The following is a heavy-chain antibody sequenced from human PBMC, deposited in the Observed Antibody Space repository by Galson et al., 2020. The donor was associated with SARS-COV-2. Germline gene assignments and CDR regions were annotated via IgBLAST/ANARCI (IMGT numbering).Heavy chain of an antibody. V-gene: IGHV3-21*03. D-gene: IGHD1-26*01. CDR1: GFTFSNYT. CDR3: AREGGGSDY. Sequence: KIGESLKISCTASGFTFSNYTMNWVRQAPGKGLEWVSSISSDSSSKYYADPVKGRFTISRDNAKNSLSLQMNSLRADDTAVYYCAREGGGSDYWGQGTLVTVSP. J-gene: IGHJ4*02. CDR2: ISSDSSSK.